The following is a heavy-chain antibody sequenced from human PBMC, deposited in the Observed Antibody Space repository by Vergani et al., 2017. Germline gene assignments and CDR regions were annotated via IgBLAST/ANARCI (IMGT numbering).Heavy chain of an antibody. CDR1: GASIRSSNYY. J-gene: IGHJ5*01. Sequence: QLQLQESGPGLVKPSATLSLTCSVSGASIRSSNYYWGWIRQPPGKGLEWIASIYYSGSTYYNPSLKSRVTISVDTSKNQFSLKLSSVTAAVTSVYFCGVIMVRSPRPDNWFDSWGRGTLVTVSS. V-gene: IGHV4-39*01. D-gene: IGHD3-10*01. CDR2: IYYSGST. CDR3: GVIMVRSPRPDNWFDS.